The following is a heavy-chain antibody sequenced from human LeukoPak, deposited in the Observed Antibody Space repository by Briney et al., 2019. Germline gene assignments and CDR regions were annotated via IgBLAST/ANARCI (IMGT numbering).Heavy chain of an antibody. J-gene: IGHJ6*03. CDR2: INPNSGGT. D-gene: IGHD6-19*01. Sequence: ASVKVSCKASGYTFTGYYMHWVRQAPGQGLEWMGWINPNSGGTNYAQKFQGRVTMTRDTSISIAYMELSRLRSDDTAVYYCARGRIAVAGTNYYYYMDVWGKGTTVTISS. CDR1: GYTFTGYY. CDR3: ARGRIAVAGTNYYYYMDV. V-gene: IGHV1-2*02.